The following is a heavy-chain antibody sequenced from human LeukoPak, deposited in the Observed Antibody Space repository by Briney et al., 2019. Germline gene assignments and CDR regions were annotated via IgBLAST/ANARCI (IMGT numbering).Heavy chain of an antibody. J-gene: IGHJ5*02. D-gene: IGHD6-13*01. CDR3: ARARSFDIAAAAWFDP. V-gene: IGHV1-8*01. Sequence: ASVKVSCKASGYTFTSYDINWVRQATGQGLEWMGWMNPNSGNTGYAQKFQGRVTMTRNTSISTAYMELSSLRSEDTAVYYCARARSFDIAAAAWFDPWGQGTLVTVSS. CDR2: MNPNSGNT. CDR1: GYTFTSYD.